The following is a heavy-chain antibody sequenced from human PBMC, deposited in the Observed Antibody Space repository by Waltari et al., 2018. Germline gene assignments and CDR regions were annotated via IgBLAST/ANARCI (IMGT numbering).Heavy chain of an antibody. CDR1: GFTFSSYW. V-gene: IGHV3-7*01. CDR2: IKQDGSEK. Sequence: EVQLVESGGGLVQPGGSLRLSCAASGFTFSSYWMSWVRQAPGKGLEWVANIKQDGSEKYYVDSVKGRFTISRDNAKNSLYLQMNSLRAEDTAVYYCASLPSIFGSDYYFDYWGQGTLVTVSS. J-gene: IGHJ4*02. D-gene: IGHD3-3*01. CDR3: ASLPSIFGSDYYFDY.